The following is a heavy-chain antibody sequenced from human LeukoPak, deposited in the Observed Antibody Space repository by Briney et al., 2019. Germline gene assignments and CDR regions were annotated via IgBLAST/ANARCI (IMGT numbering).Heavy chain of an antibody. J-gene: IGHJ4*02. CDR2: INPNSGGT. Sequence: ASVKVSCKASGYTFTGHYMHWVRQAPGQGLEWMGWINPNSGGTNYAQKFQGRVTMTRDTSISTAYMELRRLRSDDTAAYYCARVTDYGDYGPSDYFDYWGQGTLVTVSS. V-gene: IGHV1-2*02. CDR3: ARVTDYGDYGPSDYFDY. CDR1: GYTFTGHY. D-gene: IGHD4-17*01.